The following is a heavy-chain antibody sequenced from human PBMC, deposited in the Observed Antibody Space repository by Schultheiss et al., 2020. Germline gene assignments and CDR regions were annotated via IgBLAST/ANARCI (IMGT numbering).Heavy chain of an antibody. D-gene: IGHD2-15*01. Sequence: GESLKISCAASGFTFSSYGMHWVRQAPGKGLVWVSRVNSDGRGTSYADSVRGRFTISRDNSKNTLYLQMNSLRAEDTAVYYCARDKDRHFDYWGQGTLVTVSS. J-gene: IGHJ4*02. V-gene: IGHV3-74*01. CDR3: ARDKDRHFDY. CDR2: VNSDGRGT. CDR1: GFTFSSYG.